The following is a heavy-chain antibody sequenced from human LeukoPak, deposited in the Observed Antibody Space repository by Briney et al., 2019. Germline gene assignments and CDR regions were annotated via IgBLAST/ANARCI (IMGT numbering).Heavy chain of an antibody. Sequence: ASVKVSCKASGYTFTGYYMRWVRQAPGQGLEWMGWINPNSGGTNYAQKFQGRVTMTRDTSISTAYMELSRLRSDDTAVYYCARGAPVICTNGVCRGYYYYYMDVWGKGTTVTVSS. J-gene: IGHJ6*03. D-gene: IGHD2-8*01. CDR1: GYTFTGYY. CDR2: INPNSGGT. V-gene: IGHV1-2*02. CDR3: ARGAPVICTNGVCRGYYYYYMDV.